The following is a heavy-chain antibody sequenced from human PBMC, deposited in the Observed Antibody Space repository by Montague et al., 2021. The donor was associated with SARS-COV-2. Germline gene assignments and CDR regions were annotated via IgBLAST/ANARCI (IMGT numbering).Heavy chain of an antibody. CDR3: ARGADYDFWSGFLRYKWLGP. CDR1: TDSFSGYY. V-gene: IGHV4-34*01. CDR2: ITHSGNT. D-gene: IGHD3-3*01. Sequence: SETLSLTCAVYTDSFSGYYWSWIRQSPGEGLEWIGEITHSGNTNHNPSLQSRVTISVDKSKKQVSLKLRSLTAADTAVYYCARGADYDFWSGFLRYKWLGPWGQGTPVIVSS. J-gene: IGHJ5*02.